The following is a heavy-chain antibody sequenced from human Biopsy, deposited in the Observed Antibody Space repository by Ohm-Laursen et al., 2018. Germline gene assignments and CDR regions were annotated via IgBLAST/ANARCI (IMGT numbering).Heavy chain of an antibody. Sequence: ESSVKVSCKASGGTFSSSAITWVRQAPGQGLEWMGGIIGIFRRAHYAQKFQGRVTITADEFMSTAYMELSSLRSEDTAVYYCARGGGYNWNNGWFDPWGQGTLVTVSS. V-gene: IGHV1-69*01. J-gene: IGHJ5*02. D-gene: IGHD1/OR15-1a*01. CDR1: GGTFSSSA. CDR3: ARGGGYNWNNGWFDP. CDR2: IIGIFRRA.